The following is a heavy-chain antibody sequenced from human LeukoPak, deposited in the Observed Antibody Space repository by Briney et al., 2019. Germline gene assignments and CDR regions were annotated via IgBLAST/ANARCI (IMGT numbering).Heavy chain of an antibody. CDR1: GYTFTVYY. V-gene: IGHV1-2*02. CDR3: ARDLSGSYWGGFDY. J-gene: IGHJ4*02. CDR2: INPNSGGT. Sequence: ASVKVSCKASGYTFTVYYMHWVRQAPGQGLEWMGWINPNSGGTNYAQKFQGRVTMTRDTSISTAYMELSRLSSDDTAVYYCARDLSGSYWGGFDYWGLGTLVTVSS. D-gene: IGHD1-26*01.